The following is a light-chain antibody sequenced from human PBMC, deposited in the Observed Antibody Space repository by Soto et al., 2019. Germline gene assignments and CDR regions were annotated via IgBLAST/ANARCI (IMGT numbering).Light chain of an antibody. CDR1: QSISNY. V-gene: IGKV1-39*01. CDR3: QQSYSAPYT. J-gene: IGKJ2*01. CDR2: AAS. Sequence: DFQMTQSPSSLSASVGDRVTITCRASQSISNYLNWYQQQPGKAPKVLIYAASSLHSGVPSRFSGVGSGKDFTLTISSLQPEDSATYYCQQSYSAPYTCGQGTKLEIK.